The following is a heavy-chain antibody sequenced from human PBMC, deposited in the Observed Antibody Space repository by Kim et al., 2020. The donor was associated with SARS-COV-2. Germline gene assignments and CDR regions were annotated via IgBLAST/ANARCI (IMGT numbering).Heavy chain of an antibody. Sequence: GGSLRLSCEASGFSVSSDYMSWVRQAPGKGLEWASITYDADRTYYADSVKGRFTVSRDYYANMLYLQMNSLRVEDTAVYFCARFRQSYNYLGDAFDIWGQGTMVTVSS. CDR2: TYDADRT. CDR1: GFSVSSDY. D-gene: IGHD3-16*01. CDR3: ARFRQSYNYLGDAFDI. V-gene: IGHV3-66*01. J-gene: IGHJ3*02.